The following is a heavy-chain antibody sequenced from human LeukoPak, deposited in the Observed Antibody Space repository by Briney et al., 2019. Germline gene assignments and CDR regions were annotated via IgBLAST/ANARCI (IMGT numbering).Heavy chain of an antibody. CDR2: IYYSGST. CDR3: ARDRGYYDSSGQAYYYYMDV. D-gene: IGHD3-22*01. J-gene: IGHJ6*03. V-gene: IGHV4-61*08. CDR1: GGSISSGDYY. Sequence: SETLSLTCTVSGGSISSGDYYWSWIRQPPGKGLEWIGYIYYSGSTNYNPSLKSRVTISVDTSKNQFSLKLCSVTAADTAVYYCARDRGYYDSSGQAYYYYMDVWGKGTTVTVSS.